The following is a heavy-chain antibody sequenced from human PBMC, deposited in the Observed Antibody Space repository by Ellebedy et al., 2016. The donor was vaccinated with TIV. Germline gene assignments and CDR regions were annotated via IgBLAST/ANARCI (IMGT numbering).Heavy chain of an antibody. CDR1: GFTFRDYY. J-gene: IGHJ4*02. D-gene: IGHD3-22*01. V-gene: IGHV3-11*06. Sequence: GESLKISCSASGFTFRDYYMNWIRQAPGKVLEWVSYISSSSRHTNHADSVKGRFTISRDNAKNSLYLQMNSLRAEDTAVYYCARGAPPEYYYDSSGYYHLDYWGQGTLVTVSS. CDR2: ISSSSRHT. CDR3: ARGAPPEYYYDSSGYYHLDY.